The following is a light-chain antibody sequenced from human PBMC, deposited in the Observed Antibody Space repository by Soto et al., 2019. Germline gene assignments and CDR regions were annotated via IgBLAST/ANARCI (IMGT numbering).Light chain of an antibody. J-gene: IGKJ4*01. Sequence: EIVLTQSPATLSLSPGERATLSCRASQSISNHLAWYQQKPGQAPRLLIYDASNRAPGIPARFSGSGSGTDFTLTISSLEPEDFAVYYCQQRPNWPLTFGGGTKVEIK. V-gene: IGKV3-11*01. CDR2: DAS. CDR3: QQRPNWPLT. CDR1: QSISNH.